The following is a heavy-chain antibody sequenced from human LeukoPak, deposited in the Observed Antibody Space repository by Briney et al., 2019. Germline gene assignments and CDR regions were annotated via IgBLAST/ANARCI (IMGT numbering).Heavy chain of an antibody. CDR3: ARDRGWYHADS. CDR2: IWYDGSNT. D-gene: IGHD6-19*01. Sequence: GGSLRLSCAASGFTFSSYGMHWVRQAPGKGLEWVAIIWYDGSNTYYADSVKGRFTISRDNSKNTLYLQMNSLRAEDTAVYYCARDRGWYHADSWGQGTLVTVSS. CDR1: GFTFSSYG. V-gene: IGHV3-33*01. J-gene: IGHJ4*02.